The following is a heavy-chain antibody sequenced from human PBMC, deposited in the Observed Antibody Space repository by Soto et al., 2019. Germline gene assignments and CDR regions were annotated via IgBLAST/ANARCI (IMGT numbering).Heavy chain of an antibody. D-gene: IGHD2-15*01. J-gene: IGHJ4*02. CDR2: INHSGST. Sequence: SETLSLTCAVYGGSFSGYYWSWIRQPPGKGLEWIGEINHSGSTNYNPSLKSRVTISVDTSKNQFSLKLSSVTAADTAVYYCARGRLRLGYCSGGSCYSFYYWGQGTLVTVSS. CDR1: GGSFSGYY. V-gene: IGHV4-34*01. CDR3: ARGRLRLGYCSGGSCYSFYY.